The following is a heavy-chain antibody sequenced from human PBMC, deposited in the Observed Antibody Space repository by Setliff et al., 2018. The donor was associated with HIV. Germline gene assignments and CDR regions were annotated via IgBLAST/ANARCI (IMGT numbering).Heavy chain of an antibody. D-gene: IGHD3-22*01. V-gene: IGHV3-30*14. CDR2: ISYDERNK. J-gene: IGHJ6*03. CDR1: GFTFGDYA. CDR3: AARPGVDSSGYYDYYYMDV. Sequence: GGSLRLSCTTSGFTFGDYAMSWVRQAPGKGLEWVAVISYDERNKYYADSVKGRFTISRDNSINLLYLHMHRLIAEDTAVYYCAARPGVDSSGYYDYYYMDVWAKGTTVTVSS.